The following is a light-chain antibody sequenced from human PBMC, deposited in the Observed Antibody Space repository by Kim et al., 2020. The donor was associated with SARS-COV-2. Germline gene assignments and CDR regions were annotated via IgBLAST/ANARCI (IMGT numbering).Light chain of an antibody. Sequence: SATINYKSSQSVLHSSSNKNYLAWYQQKPGQPPKLLFYWASTRESGVPDRFSGAGSGTDFTLTVSSLQAEDVAVYYCQQYYSTPYTFGQGTKVEI. CDR1: QSVLHSSSNKNY. CDR3: QQYYSTPYT. V-gene: IGKV4-1*01. CDR2: WAS. J-gene: IGKJ2*01.